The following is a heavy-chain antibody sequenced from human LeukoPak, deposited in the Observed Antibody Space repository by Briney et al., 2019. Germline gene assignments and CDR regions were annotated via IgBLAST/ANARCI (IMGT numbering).Heavy chain of an antibody. CDR3: AKDPKQWPLIYYFDY. J-gene: IGHJ4*02. D-gene: IGHD6-19*01. V-gene: IGHV3-23*01. Sequence: PGGSLRLSCAASGFTFSSYAMSWVRQAPGKGLEWVSAISGSGGSTYYADSVKGRFTISRDNSKNTLYLQMNSLRAEDTAVYYCAKDPKQWPLIYYFDYWAREPWSPSPQ. CDR2: ISGSGGST. CDR1: GFTFSSYA.